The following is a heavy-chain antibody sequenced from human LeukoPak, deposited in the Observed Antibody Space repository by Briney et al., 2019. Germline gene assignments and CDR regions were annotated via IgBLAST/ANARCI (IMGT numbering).Heavy chain of an antibody. Sequence: ASVKVSCKTSGYTFTRYGISWVRQAPGQGLEWMGWISAYNGNTNYAQNLQGRVTMTTDTSTSTGYMELRSLRSDDTAVYYCAKAGSGYLIGRENDYWGQGTLVTVSS. CDR3: AKAGSGYLIGRENDY. J-gene: IGHJ4*02. D-gene: IGHD3-22*01. V-gene: IGHV1-18*01. CDR1: GYTFTRYG. CDR2: ISAYNGNT.